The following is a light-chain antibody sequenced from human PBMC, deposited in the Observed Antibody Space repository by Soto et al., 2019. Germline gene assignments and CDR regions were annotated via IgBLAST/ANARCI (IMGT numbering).Light chain of an antibody. J-gene: IGLJ2*01. CDR3: SSYTSSSTLVV. V-gene: IGLV2-14*01. CDR1: SSDVGGYNY. CDR2: EVS. Sequence: QSALTQPASVAGSPGQSITISCTGTSSDVGGYNYVSWYQQHPGKAPKLMIYEVSNRPSGVSNRCSGSKSGNTAFLTISGLQAEDEADYYCSSYTSSSTLVVFGGGTNLTVL.